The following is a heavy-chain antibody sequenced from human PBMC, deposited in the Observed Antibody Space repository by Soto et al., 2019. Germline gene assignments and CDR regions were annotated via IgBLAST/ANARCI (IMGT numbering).Heavy chain of an antibody. J-gene: IGHJ4*02. CDR3: TTDPVTMIVVVPSSG. V-gene: IGHV3-15*07. D-gene: IGHD3-22*01. CDR2: IKSKTDGGTT. Sequence: GGSLRLSCSASGFTFSNACMNWVRQAPGKGLEWVGRIKSKTDGGTTDYAAPVKGRFTISRDDSKNTLYLQMNSLKTEDTAVYYCTTDPVTMIVVVPSSGWGQGTLVTVS. CDR1: GFTFSNAC.